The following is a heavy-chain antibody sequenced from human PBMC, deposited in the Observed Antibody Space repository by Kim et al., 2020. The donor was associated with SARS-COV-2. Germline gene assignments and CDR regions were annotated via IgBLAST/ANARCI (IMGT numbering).Heavy chain of an antibody. CDR2: ILYDGNSK. CDR1: GFTFSIFG. D-gene: IGHD3-16*02. Sequence: GGSLRLSCSASGFTFSIFGMHWVRQAPGKRLEWLAVILYDGNSKYYADSVKGRFTIFRDNSNNTVFLQMDSLRVEDTAVYFCAKESPRYCDYVWGTYRLDSWGQGALVTVSS. V-gene: IGHV3-33*06. J-gene: IGHJ4*02. CDR3: AKESPRYCDYVWGTYRLDS.